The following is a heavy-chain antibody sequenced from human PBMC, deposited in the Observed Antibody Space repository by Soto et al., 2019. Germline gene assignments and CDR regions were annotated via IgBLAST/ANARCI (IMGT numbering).Heavy chain of an antibody. CDR2: VDYNGVT. J-gene: IGHJ4*02. D-gene: IGHD2-15*01. CDR1: GGSIYRSGYY. V-gene: IGHV4-39*01. CDR3: GKVLVGATGHTDSDS. Sequence: QVQLQESGPGLVKPSETLSLTCTVSGGSIYRSGYYWGWIRQPPGRGLEWIGNVDYNGVTYSNPPLKSRVTIYRDTSKNQFSLKLTSVTAADTALYSCGKVLVGATGHTDSDSWGPGTLVAVSS.